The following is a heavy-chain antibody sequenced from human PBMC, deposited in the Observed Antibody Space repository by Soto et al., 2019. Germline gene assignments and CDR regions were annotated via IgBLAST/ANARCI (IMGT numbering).Heavy chain of an antibody. D-gene: IGHD3-16*01. Sequence: GASVKVSCKASGYTLTSYGISWVRQAPGQGLEWMGWISAYNGNTNYAQKLQGRVTMTTDTSTSTAYMELRSLRSDDTAVYYCAREWGNYYYYGMDVWGQGTTVTVSS. V-gene: IGHV1-18*04. J-gene: IGHJ6*02. CDR3: AREWGNYYYYGMDV. CDR1: GYTLTSYG. CDR2: ISAYNGNT.